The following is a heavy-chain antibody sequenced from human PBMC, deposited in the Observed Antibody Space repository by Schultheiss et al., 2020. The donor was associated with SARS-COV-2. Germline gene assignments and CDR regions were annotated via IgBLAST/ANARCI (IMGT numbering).Heavy chain of an antibody. V-gene: IGHV3-23*01. D-gene: IGHD2-2*01. CDR2: ISVHGRGT. J-gene: IGHJ4*02. Sequence: GSLRLSCVASGFTFSTSVMHWVRQAPGKGLEWVSGISVHGRGTYYADSVKGRFTIFRDNSKNTLYLQMNSLSVDDTAVYFCAKGLGRFQWEVVRGPLDFWGQGTLVTVSS. CDR1: GFTFSTSV. CDR3: AKGLGRFQWEVVRGPLDF.